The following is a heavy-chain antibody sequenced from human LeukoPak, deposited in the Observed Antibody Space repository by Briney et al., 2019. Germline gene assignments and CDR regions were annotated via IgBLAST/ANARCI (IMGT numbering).Heavy chain of an antibody. D-gene: IGHD3-22*01. Sequence: GGSLRLSCAASRFTFNNYWMSWVRQAPGKGLEWVSAISGSGGSTYYADSVKGRFTISRDNSKNTLYLQMNSLRAEDTAVYYCAKEYYYDSSTYWGQGTLVTVSS. J-gene: IGHJ4*02. CDR2: ISGSGGST. V-gene: IGHV3-23*01. CDR1: RFTFNNYW. CDR3: AKEYYYDSSTY.